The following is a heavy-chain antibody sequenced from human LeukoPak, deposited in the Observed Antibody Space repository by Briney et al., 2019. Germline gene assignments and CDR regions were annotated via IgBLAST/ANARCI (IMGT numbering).Heavy chain of an antibody. CDR1: GFTFSSYA. Sequence: GGSLRLSCAASGFTFSSYAMHWVRQVPGKGLEWVAVISYDGSNKYYADSVKGRFTISRDNSKNTLYLQMNSLRAEDTAVYYCAGGYSSGWYRAPPKIWGQGTMVTVSS. CDR2: ISYDGSNK. V-gene: IGHV3-30-3*01. D-gene: IGHD6-19*01. J-gene: IGHJ3*02. CDR3: AGGYSSGWYRAPPKI.